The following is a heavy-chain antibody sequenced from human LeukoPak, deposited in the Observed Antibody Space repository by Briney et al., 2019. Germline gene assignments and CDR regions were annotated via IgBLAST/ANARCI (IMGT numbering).Heavy chain of an antibody. Sequence: SGPALVKPTQTLTLTCTFSGFSLSTSGMCVSWIRQPPGKALEWLARIDWDDDKYYNTSLKTRLTISKDTSKNQVVLTMTNMDPVDTATYLCTRTVSSCWFTVGDYWGPGTLVTVSS. CDR2: IDWDDDK. V-gene: IGHV2-70*11. D-gene: IGHD6-13*01. CDR1: GFSLSTSGMC. J-gene: IGHJ4*02. CDR3: TRTVSSCWFTVGDY.